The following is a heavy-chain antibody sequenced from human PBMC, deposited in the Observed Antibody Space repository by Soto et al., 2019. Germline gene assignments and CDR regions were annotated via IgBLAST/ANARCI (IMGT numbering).Heavy chain of an antibody. Sequence: ASVKVSCKASGYTFTSYYMHWVRQAPGQGLEWMGIINPSGGSTSYAQKFQGRVTMTRDTSTSTVYMELSSLRSEDTAVYYCARDGRVVPADPRLNGFDPWGQGTVVTVSS. V-gene: IGHV1-46*01. D-gene: IGHD2-2*01. CDR1: GYTFTSYY. J-gene: IGHJ5*02. CDR3: ARDGRVVPADPRLNGFDP. CDR2: INPSGGST.